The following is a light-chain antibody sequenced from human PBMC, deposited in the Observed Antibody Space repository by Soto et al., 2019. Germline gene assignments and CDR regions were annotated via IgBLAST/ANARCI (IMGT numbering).Light chain of an antibody. CDR1: QSVSGN. CDR3: QQYNNWHPIT. J-gene: IGKJ3*01. Sequence: EIVMTQSPATLSVSPGERATLSCRASQSVSGNLAWYQQKPGQAPRLLIYGASTRATGIPARFSGSGSGTEFNLPITSLQSEDFAVYYCQQYNNWHPITFGPGTKVDIK. CDR2: GAS. V-gene: IGKV3-15*01.